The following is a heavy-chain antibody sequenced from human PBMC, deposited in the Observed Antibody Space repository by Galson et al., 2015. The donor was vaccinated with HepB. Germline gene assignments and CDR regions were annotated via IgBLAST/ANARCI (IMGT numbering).Heavy chain of an antibody. CDR1: GFTFSSYG. CDR2: IWYDGSNK. D-gene: IGHD6-13*01. Sequence: SLRLSCAASGFTFSSYGMHWVRQAPGKGLEWVAVIWYDGSNKYYADSVKGRFTISRDNSKNTLYLQMNSLRAEDTAVYYCARGSRSSSWYFDYWGQGTLVTVSS. CDR3: ARGSRSSSWYFDY. V-gene: IGHV3-33*01. J-gene: IGHJ4*02.